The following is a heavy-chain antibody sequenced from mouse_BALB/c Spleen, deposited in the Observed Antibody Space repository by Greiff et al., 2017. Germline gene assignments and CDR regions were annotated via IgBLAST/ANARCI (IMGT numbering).Heavy chain of an antibody. CDR2: IWAGGST. CDR1: GFSLTSYG. D-gene: IGHD2-3*01. V-gene: IGHV2-9*02. Sequence: VMLVESGPGLVAPSQSLSITCTVSGFSLTSYGVHWVRQPPGKGLEWLGVIWAGGSTNYNSALMSRLSISKDNSKSQVFLKMNSLQTDDTAMYYCARERRDGFAYWGQGTLVTVSA. J-gene: IGHJ3*01. CDR3: ARERRDGFAY.